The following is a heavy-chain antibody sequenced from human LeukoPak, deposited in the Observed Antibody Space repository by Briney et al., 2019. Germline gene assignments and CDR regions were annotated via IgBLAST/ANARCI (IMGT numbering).Heavy chain of an antibody. V-gene: IGHV4-59*01. CDR1: GGSISSYY. J-gene: IGHJ3*02. CDR2: IYYSGST. D-gene: IGHD3-22*01. Sequence: SETLSLTCTVSGGSISSYYWSWIRQPPGKGLEWIGYIYYSGSTNYNPSLKSRVTISVDTSKNQFSLKLSSVTAADTAVYYCARGPRRGMIVVVMDAFDIWGQGTMVTVSS. CDR3: ARGPRRGMIVVVMDAFDI.